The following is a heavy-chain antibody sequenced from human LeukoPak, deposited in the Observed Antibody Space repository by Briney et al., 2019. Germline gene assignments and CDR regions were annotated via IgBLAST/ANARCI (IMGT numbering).Heavy chain of an antibody. V-gene: IGHV5-51*01. Sequence: GESLKISCKGSGYSFTTYWIGWVRQMPGRGLEWMGIIYPGDSDTRYSPSFQGQVTISADKSISTAYLQWSSLKASDTAIYYCVRQVYGDFYFDYWGQGTLVTVSS. D-gene: IGHD4-17*01. J-gene: IGHJ4*02. CDR1: GYSFTTYW. CDR2: IYPGDSDT. CDR3: VRQVYGDFYFDY.